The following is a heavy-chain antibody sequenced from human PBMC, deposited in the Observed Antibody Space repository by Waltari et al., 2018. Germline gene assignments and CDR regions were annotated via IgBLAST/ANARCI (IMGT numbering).Heavy chain of an antibody. D-gene: IGHD5-12*01. CDR1: GDSISGSFW. J-gene: IGHJ4*02. CDR2: IHGSGRI. Sequence: QVQLQESGPGLVKPSGTLSVTCAVSGDSISGSFWWSWVRQTPGKDLEWIGQIHGSGRINYNPSLESRVTVSRDTSNNQFSLKLTSATAADTAVYCCARDRGRGLYLDSWGQGILVTVSP. CDR3: ARDRGRGLYLDS. V-gene: IGHV4-4*01.